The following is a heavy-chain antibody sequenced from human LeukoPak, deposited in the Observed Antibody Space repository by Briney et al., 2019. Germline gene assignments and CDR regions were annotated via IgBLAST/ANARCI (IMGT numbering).Heavy chain of an antibody. CDR3: ATPHDATAYYYDSSGYFY. Sequence: GESLKISCKGAGYNFSGYWIVWVRQMAGKGLEWMGIIDPADSDTRYSPSFQGQVTISADKSITTAYLQWSSLKASDTAMYYCATPHDATAYYYDSSGYFYWGQGTLVTVSS. J-gene: IGHJ4*02. CDR2: IDPADSDT. V-gene: IGHV5-51*01. CDR1: GYNFSGYW. D-gene: IGHD3-22*01.